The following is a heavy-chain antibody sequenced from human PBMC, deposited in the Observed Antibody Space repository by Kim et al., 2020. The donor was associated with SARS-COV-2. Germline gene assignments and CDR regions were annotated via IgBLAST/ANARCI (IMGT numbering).Heavy chain of an antibody. V-gene: IGHV1-18*01. CDR2: ITGYEGNT. Sequence: ASVKVSCKSSGYTFTAKGISWVRQAPGQGLEWMGCITGYEGNTYYAQKFQGRVTMTQDTSTSTANMELRSLTSDDTAVYYCASPHCEEGVCYLIDYWGQG. CDR1: GYTFTAKG. CDR3: ASPHCEEGVCYLIDY. D-gene: IGHD2-21*01. J-gene: IGHJ4*02.